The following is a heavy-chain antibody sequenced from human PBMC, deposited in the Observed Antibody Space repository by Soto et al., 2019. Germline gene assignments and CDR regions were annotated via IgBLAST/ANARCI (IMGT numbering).Heavy chain of an antibody. J-gene: IGHJ4*02. CDR3: ARSTGGTGTTAYFDY. D-gene: IGHD1-1*01. CDR1: GFTFSSYS. V-gene: IGHV3-48*02. CDR2: ISSSSSTI. Sequence: EVQLVESGGGLVQPGGSLRLSCAASGFTFSSYSMNWVRQAPGKGLEWVSYISSSSSTIYYADSVKGRFTISRDNAKNSLYLQMNSLRDEDTAGYYCARSTGGTGTTAYFDYWGQGTLVTVSS.